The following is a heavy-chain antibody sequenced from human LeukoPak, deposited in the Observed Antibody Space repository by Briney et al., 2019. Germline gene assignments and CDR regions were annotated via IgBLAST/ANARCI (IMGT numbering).Heavy chain of an antibody. Sequence: SQTLSLTCTVSGGSISSGSYYWSWIRQPAGKGLEWIGRIYTSGSTNYNPSLKSRVTISVDTSKNQFSLKLSSVTAADTAVYYCARTAGRRVGAPETDYWGQGTLVTVSS. J-gene: IGHJ4*02. D-gene: IGHD1-26*01. CDR3: ARTAGRRVGAPETDY. CDR2: IYTSGST. CDR1: GGSISSGSYY. V-gene: IGHV4-61*02.